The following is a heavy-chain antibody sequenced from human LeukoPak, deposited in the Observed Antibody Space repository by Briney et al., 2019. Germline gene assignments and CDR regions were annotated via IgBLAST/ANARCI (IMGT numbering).Heavy chain of an antibody. Sequence: SETLSLTCTVSGASVSRNWWSWVRQPPGKGLEWIGEIHHSGGTNYNPSLKSRVTMSLDNSNNHFSLKLSSVTAADTAVYYCARVSTIGFDYWGQGTLVTVSS. CDR1: GASVSRNW. V-gene: IGHV4-4*02. D-gene: IGHD3-3*01. CDR3: ARVSTIGFDY. J-gene: IGHJ4*02. CDR2: IHHSGGT.